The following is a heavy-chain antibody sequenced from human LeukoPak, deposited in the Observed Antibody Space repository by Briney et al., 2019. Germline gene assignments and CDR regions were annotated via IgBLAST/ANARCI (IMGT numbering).Heavy chain of an antibody. D-gene: IGHD3-9*01. Sequence: ASVKVSCKASGYTFTSYSISWVRQAPGQGLEWMGWISAYNGNTNYAQKLQGRVTMTTDTSTSTAYMELRSLRSDDTAVYYCARLVLRYFDWLLLGDWFDPWGQGTLVTVSS. CDR1: GYTFTSYS. CDR2: ISAYNGNT. CDR3: ARLVLRYFDWLLLGDWFDP. J-gene: IGHJ5*02. V-gene: IGHV1-18*01.